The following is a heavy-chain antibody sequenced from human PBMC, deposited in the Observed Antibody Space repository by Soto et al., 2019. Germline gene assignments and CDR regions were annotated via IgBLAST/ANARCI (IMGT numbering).Heavy chain of an antibody. Sequence: QVQLQESGPGLLKPSQTLSLTCTVSGDSISSDDYYWSWIRQPPGKGLEWIGYIYYTGRTNYSPSLESRPTISIDRPKNQFSLTLSSVSAADTALYYCASDRANSTDYFDSWGQGTRVTVSS. V-gene: IGHV4-30-4*01. D-gene: IGHD1-1*01. J-gene: IGHJ4*02. CDR3: ASDRANSTDYFDS. CDR1: GDSISSDDYY. CDR2: IYYTGRT.